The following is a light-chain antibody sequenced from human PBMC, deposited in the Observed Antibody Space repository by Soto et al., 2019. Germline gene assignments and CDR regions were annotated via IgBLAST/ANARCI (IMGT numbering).Light chain of an antibody. Sequence: QSALTQPASVSGSPGQSITISCTGTSSDVGGYNYVSWYQQHPGKAPKLMIYDVTNRPSGVSNRFSGSKSGNTASLTISGLQAEDEADYYCNSYTSSTTVVFGGGTQLTAL. V-gene: IGLV2-14*01. CDR3: NSYTSSTTVV. J-gene: IGLJ2*01. CDR2: DVT. CDR1: SSDVGGYNY.